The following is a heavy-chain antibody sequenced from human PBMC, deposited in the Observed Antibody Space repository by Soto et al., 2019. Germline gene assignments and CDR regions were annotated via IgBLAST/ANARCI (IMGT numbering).Heavy chain of an antibody. D-gene: IGHD3-16*01. Sequence: EVQLMESGGGLVKPGGSLRLSCAASGFTFSGYDMNWVRQAPGKGLEWVSFINRYSSYIHYADSVKGRFTISRDNAKNSLYLQMNSLRAEDTAIYYCTRDSYTMSHYGVYWGRGTLVTVSS. CDR3: TRDSYTMSHYGVY. V-gene: IGHV3-21*01. J-gene: IGHJ4*02. CDR1: GFTFSGYD. CDR2: INRYSSYI.